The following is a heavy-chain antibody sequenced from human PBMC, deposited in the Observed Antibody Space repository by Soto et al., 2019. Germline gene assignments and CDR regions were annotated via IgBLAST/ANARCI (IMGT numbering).Heavy chain of an antibody. CDR3: ARVPDV. CDR2: IYHSGSP. CDR1: GGSISSGGYS. V-gene: IGHV4-30-2*01. J-gene: IGHJ6*02. Sequence: PSETLSLTCAVSGGSISSGGYSWSWIRQPPGKGLEWIGYIYHSGSPYYNPSLKSRVTISVDRSKNQFSLKLSSVTAADTAVYYCARVPDVWGQGTTVTVSS.